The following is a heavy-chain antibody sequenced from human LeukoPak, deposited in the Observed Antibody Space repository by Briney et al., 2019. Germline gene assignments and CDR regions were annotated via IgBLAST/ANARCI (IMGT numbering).Heavy chain of an antibody. CDR1: GGSISSYY. CDR3: ARDIAVPAAIWFDGYYYYGMDV. J-gene: IGHJ6*02. CDR2: IYYSGST. D-gene: IGHD2-2*01. Sequence: SETLSLTCTVSGGSISSYYWSWIRQPPGKGLEWIGYIYYSGSTNYNPSLKSRVTISVDTSKNQFSLKLSSVTAADTAVYYCARDIAVPAAIWFDGYYYYGMDVWGQGTTVTVSS. V-gene: IGHV4-59*01.